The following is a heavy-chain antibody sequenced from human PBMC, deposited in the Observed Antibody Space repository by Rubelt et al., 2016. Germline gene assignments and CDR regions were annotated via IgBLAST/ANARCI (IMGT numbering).Heavy chain of an antibody. CDR1: EFTFSSYG. D-gene: IGHD4-17*01. CDR2: IRYDGSNK. J-gene: IGHJ1*01. Sequence: QVQLVESGGGVVQPGGSLRLSCAASEFTFSSYGMHWVRQAPGKGLEGVAFIRYDGSNKYYADSVKGRFTISRDNSKNTLYLQMNSLRAEDTAVYYCAKPARLDYGINAEYFQHWGQGTLVTVSS. CDR3: AKPARLDYGINAEYFQH. V-gene: IGHV3-30*02.